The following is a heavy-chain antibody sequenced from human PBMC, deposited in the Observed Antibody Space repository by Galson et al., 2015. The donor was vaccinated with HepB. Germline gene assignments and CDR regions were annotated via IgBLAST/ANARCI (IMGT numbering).Heavy chain of an antibody. J-gene: IGHJ4*01. Sequence: SVKVSCKASGYTFTSYSMHWVRQAPGQRLEWVGWIHGDNGDTKYSRKFQGRVTITRDTSASTAYMELTRLTSEDTAVYFCARARGDSPFDYWGHGTLVTVSS. CDR3: ARARGDSPFDY. CDR2: IHGDNGDT. D-gene: IGHD5-18*01. CDR1: GYTFTSYS. V-gene: IGHV1-3*01.